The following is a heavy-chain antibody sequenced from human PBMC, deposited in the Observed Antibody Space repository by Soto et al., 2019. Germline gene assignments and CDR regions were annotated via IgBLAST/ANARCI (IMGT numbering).Heavy chain of an antibody. CDR1: GGYISSYY. J-gene: IGHJ6*03. CDR3: ARGVLYCTSTSCYGDYYYMDV. D-gene: IGHD2-2*01. Sequence: PSETLSLTCTVSGGYISSYYWSWIRQPPGKGLEWIGYIYYSGSTNYNPSIKSRVTISVDTSKNQFSLKLSSVTAADTAVYYFARGVLYCTSTSCYGDYYYMDVWGKGTTVTVSS. V-gene: IGHV4-59*01. CDR2: IYYSGST.